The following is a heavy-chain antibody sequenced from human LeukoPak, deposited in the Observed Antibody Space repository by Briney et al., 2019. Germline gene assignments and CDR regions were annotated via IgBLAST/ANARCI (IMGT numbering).Heavy chain of an antibody. V-gene: IGHV1-8*01. Sequence: ASVKVSCKASVYTFTSYDINWVRQATGQGLEWMGWMNPNSGNTGYAQKFQGRVTMTRNTSISTAYMELSSLRSEDTAVYYCARRIHSLWFGELSVFYYYYMDVWGKGTTVTVSS. D-gene: IGHD3-10*01. CDR1: VYTFTSYD. CDR2: MNPNSGNT. CDR3: ARRIHSLWFGELSVFYYYYMDV. J-gene: IGHJ6*03.